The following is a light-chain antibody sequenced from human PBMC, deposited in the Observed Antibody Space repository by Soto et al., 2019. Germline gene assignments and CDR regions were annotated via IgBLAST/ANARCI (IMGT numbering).Light chain of an antibody. Sequence: QSLLTQPASVSGSPGHSISISSTGTSKDVGVCGLVSWYQQRPGTAPNLLIYEGSKRPSGVSNRFTRSKSGNTASLTISGLQAEDEADYYCSAYAGSSTIFVYGTGTKVTV. CDR3: SAYAGSSTIFV. CDR2: EGS. V-gene: IGLV2-23*01. CDR1: SKDVGVCGL. J-gene: IGLJ1*01.